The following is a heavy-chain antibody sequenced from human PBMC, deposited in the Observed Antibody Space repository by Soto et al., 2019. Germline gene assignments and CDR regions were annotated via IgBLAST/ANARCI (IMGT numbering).Heavy chain of an antibody. CDR2: IVVGSGNT. CDR1: GFTFTSSA. CDR3: AADLHSGSYYDAFDI. Sequence: SVKVSCKASGFTFTSSAVQWVRQARGQRLEWIGWIVVGSGNTNYAQKFQERVTITRDMSTSTAYMELSSLRSDDTAVYYCAADLHSGSYYDAFDIWGQGTMVT. J-gene: IGHJ3*02. D-gene: IGHD1-26*01. V-gene: IGHV1-58*01.